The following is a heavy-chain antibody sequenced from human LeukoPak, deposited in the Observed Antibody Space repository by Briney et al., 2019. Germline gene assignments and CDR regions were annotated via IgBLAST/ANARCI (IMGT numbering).Heavy chain of an antibody. D-gene: IGHD3-10*01. CDR1: GYTFTGYY. CDR2: INPNGGGT. CDR3: AREGLDYYGSGSYSPFDY. V-gene: IGHV1-2*04. J-gene: IGHJ4*02. Sequence: ASVKVSCKASGYTFTGYYMHWVRQAPGQGLEWMGWINPNGGGTNYAQKFQGWVTMTRDTSISTAYMELSRLRSDDTAVYYCAREGLDYYGSGSYSPFDYWGQGTLVTVSS.